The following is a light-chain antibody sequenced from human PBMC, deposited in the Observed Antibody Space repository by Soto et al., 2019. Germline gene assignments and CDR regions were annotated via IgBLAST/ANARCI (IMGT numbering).Light chain of an antibody. CDR3: QQYSSLPIT. Sequence: EIVMTQSPATLSVSPGERATLSCRASQSVSSNLAWYQQKPGQAPRLLIYGASTRATVIPARFSGSGSGTEFTLTISSLQSEDFAVYYCQQYSSLPITFGPGTKVDIK. CDR1: QSVSSN. J-gene: IGKJ3*01. CDR2: GAS. V-gene: IGKV3-15*01.